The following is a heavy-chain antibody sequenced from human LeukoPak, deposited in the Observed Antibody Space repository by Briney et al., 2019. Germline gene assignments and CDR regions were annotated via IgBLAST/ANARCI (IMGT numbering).Heavy chain of an antibody. V-gene: IGHV3-30*02. D-gene: IGHD2-8*01. CDR1: GFVFSNSG. CDR3: VRDNPVCES. J-gene: IGHJ5*02. Sequence: GGSLRLSCAASGFVFSNSGMHWVRQAPGKGLEWVAFIRFDESDKFYADSVMGRFTISRDISKNTLFLQMNSLRVEDTAVYYCVRDNPVCESWGQGTLVTVSS. CDR2: IRFDESDK.